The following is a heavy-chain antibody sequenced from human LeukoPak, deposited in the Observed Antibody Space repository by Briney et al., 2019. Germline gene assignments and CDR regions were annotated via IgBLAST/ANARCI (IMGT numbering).Heavy chain of an antibody. Sequence: GGSLRLSCAASGFTYSTYDMNWVRQTPGKGLEWVSYIGTTTGYMYYADSVRGRFSISRDNAKNSLYLQMNSLRDEDTAVYYCARDLAAGDGTVMFDYCGQATLVTVSS. V-gene: IGHV3-48*02. CDR1: GFTYSTYD. J-gene: IGHJ4*02. D-gene: IGHD3-10*01. CDR2: IGTTTGYM. CDR3: ARDLAAGDGTVMFDY.